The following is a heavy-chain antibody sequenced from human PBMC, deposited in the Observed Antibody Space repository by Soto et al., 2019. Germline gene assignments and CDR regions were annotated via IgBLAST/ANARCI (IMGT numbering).Heavy chain of an antibody. CDR1: GGSISSYY. CDR2: IYYSGST. V-gene: IGHV4-59*01. Sequence: SETLSLTCTVSGGSISSYYWRWIRQPPGKGLEWIGYIYYSGSTNYNPSLKSRVTISVDTSKNQFSLKLSSVAAADTAVYYCARGYCGGDCYSYNWFDPWGQGTLVTVTS. CDR3: ARGYCGGDCYSYNWFDP. J-gene: IGHJ5*02. D-gene: IGHD2-21*02.